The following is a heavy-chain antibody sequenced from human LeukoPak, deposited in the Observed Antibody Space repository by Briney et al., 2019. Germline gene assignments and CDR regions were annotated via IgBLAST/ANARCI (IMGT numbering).Heavy chain of an antibody. D-gene: IGHD3-3*01. Sequence: PSETLSLTCTVSGGPISSGSYYWSWIRQPAGKGLEWIGEINHSGSTNYNPSLKSRVTISVDTSKNQFSLKLSSVTAADTAVYYCARGLDFPHVFRARGWFDPWGQGTLVTVSS. CDR1: GGPISSGSYY. CDR3: ARGLDFPHVFRARGWFDP. CDR2: INHSGST. V-gene: IGHV4-61*10. J-gene: IGHJ5*02.